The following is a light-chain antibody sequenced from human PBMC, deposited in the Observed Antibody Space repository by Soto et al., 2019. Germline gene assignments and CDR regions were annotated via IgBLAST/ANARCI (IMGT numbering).Light chain of an antibody. J-gene: IGLJ1*01. V-gene: IGLV1-44*01. CDR1: SSNIGSNT. CDR3: AAWDDSLNGYV. CDR2: NNN. Sequence: QPVLTQPPSASGAPGQRVTISCSGSSSNIGSNTVSWYQQLPGTAPKLLIYNNNERPSGVPDRFSGSKSGTSASLAISGLQSGDEADYYCAAWDDSLNGYVFGTGTKLTVL.